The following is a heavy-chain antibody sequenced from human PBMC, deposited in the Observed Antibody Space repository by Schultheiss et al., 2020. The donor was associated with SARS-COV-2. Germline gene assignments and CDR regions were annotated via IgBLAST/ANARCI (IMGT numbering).Heavy chain of an antibody. V-gene: IGHV4-34*01. CDR2: MYYTGST. J-gene: IGHJ4*02. Sequence: SETLSLTCAVYGGSFSGYYWSWIRQPPGKGLEWLASMYYTGSTYYNPSLKSRVTISVDRSKNQFSLKLSSVTAADTAVYYCARQFWGFGDPLDYWGQGTLVTVSS. CDR1: GGSFSGYY. D-gene: IGHD3-10*01. CDR3: ARQFWGFGDPLDY.